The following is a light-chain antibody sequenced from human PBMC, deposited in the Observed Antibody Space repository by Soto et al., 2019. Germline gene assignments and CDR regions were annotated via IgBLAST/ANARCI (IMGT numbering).Light chain of an antibody. V-gene: IGKV1-39*01. CDR3: QQSYITPPIT. Sequence: QMTQSRASLSASVGHNVTITCRXSQTIRKYLNWYQQKPPKVSKLLIYTASRLHSGVPSRFSGSGSETDFTLTINNLQPEDFATYYCQQSYITPPITFGQGTRLEIK. CDR1: QTIRKY. CDR2: TAS. J-gene: IGKJ5*01.